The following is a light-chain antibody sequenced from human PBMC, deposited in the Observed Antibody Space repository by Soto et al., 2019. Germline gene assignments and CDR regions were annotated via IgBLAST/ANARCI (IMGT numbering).Light chain of an antibody. CDR2: GAS. J-gene: IGKJ3*01. V-gene: IGKV3-20*01. CDR1: QSVSSSY. Sequence: EIVLTQSPGTLSLSPGERATLSCRASQSVSSSYLAWYQQKPGQAPRLLIYGASSRATDIPDRFSGSGSGTDFTLTISRLEPEDFAVYYCQQYGSSPPTFGPGTKGD. CDR3: QQYGSSPPT.